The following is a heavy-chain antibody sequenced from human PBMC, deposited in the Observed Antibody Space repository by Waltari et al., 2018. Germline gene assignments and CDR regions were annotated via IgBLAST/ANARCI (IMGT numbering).Heavy chain of an antibody. J-gene: IGHJ4*02. Sequence: QLQLQESGPGLVKPSETLSLTCTVSGASISSSSYYCGWIRKPQGKGLEWIGSIYYSGSTYYNPSLKSRVTISVDTSKNQFSLKLSSVTAADTAVYYCARSIAAAGEFDYWGQGTLVTVSS. CDR2: IYYSGST. D-gene: IGHD6-13*01. CDR3: ARSIAAAGEFDY. CDR1: GASISSSSYY. V-gene: IGHV4-39*01.